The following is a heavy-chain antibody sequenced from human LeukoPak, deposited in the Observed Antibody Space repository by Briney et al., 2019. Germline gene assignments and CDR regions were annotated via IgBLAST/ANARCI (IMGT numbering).Heavy chain of an antibody. CDR3: VRDNYGGILDF. V-gene: IGHV3-30*04. J-gene: IGHJ4*02. CDR1: GFTFTRYT. CDR2: VLYDGSNK. Sequence: GGSLRLSCAASGFTFTRYTMHWVRQAPGKGLEWVAVVLYDGSNKYYADSVEGRFTLSRDNSNNTLSLQMNTLRADDTAVYYCVRDNYGGILDFWGQGTLVTVSS. D-gene: IGHD2-21*01.